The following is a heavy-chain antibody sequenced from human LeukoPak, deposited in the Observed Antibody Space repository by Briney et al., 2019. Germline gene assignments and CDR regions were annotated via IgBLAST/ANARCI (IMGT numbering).Heavy chain of an antibody. CDR1: GDSVSSNSAA. CDR2: TYYRSKWFN. Sequence: SQTLSLTCAISGDSVSSNSAAWNWIRQSPSRGLEWLGRTYYRSKWFNDYAVSVKSRITINPDTSKNQFSLQLNSVTPEDTAVYYCARVRVYYGSEEYNWFDPWGQGTLVTVSS. D-gene: IGHD3-10*01. V-gene: IGHV6-1*01. J-gene: IGHJ5*02. CDR3: ARVRVYYGSEEYNWFDP.